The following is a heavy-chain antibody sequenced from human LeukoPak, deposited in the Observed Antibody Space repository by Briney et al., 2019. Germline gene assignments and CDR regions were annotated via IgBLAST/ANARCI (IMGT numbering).Heavy chain of an antibody. Sequence: GASVKVSCKASGYTFTSYDINWVRQATGQGLEWMGWMNPNSGNTGYAQKFQGRVTMTRNTSISTAYMELSSLRSEDTAVYYCARGLAIRSAAGDPFDPWGREPWSPSPQ. CDR1: GYTFTSYD. V-gene: IGHV1-8*01. CDR3: ARGLAIRSAAGDPFDP. J-gene: IGHJ5*02. D-gene: IGHD6-13*01. CDR2: MNPNSGNT.